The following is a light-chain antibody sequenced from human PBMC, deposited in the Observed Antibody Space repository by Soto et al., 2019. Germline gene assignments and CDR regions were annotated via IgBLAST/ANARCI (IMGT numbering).Light chain of an antibody. CDR3: AAWDDILNGWV. Sequence: QSALTQPASVSGSPGQSITISCTGTSSDVGGYNFVSWYQQHPGKAPKLMIYEVNNRPSGVSNRFSGSKSGNTASLAISGLQSEDEADYYCAAWDDILNGWVFGGGTKLTVL. V-gene: IGLV2-14*01. CDR1: SSDVGGYNF. J-gene: IGLJ3*02. CDR2: EVN.